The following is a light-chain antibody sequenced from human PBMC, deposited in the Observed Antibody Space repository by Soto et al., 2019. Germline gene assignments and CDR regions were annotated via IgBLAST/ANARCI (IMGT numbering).Light chain of an antibody. J-gene: IGKJ5*01. CDR2: DAS. Sequence: DIVLTQSPATLSLSPGERATLSCXASQSVSSYLAWYQQKPGQAPRLLIYDASNRATGIPARFSGSGSGTDFTLTISSLEPEDFAVYYCQQRSNWPSPFGQ. CDR1: QSVSSY. V-gene: IGKV3-11*01. CDR3: QQRSNWPSP.